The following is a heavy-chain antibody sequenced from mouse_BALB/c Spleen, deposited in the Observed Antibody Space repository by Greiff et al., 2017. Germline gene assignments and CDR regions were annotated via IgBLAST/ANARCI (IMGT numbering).Heavy chain of an antibody. CDR1: GFTFSSYT. CDR2: ISNGGGST. J-gene: IGHJ4*01. V-gene: IGHV5-12-2*01. Sequence: EVQGVESGGGLVQPGGSLKLSCAASGFTFSSYTMSWVRQTPEKRLEWVAYISNGGGSTYYPDTVKGRFTISRDNAKNTLYLQMSSLKSEDTAMYYCARHGSPLYYAMDYWGQGTSVTVSS. CDR3: ARHGSPLYYAMDY.